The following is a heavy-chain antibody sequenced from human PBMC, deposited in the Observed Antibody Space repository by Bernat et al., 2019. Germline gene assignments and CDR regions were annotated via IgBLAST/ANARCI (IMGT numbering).Heavy chain of an antibody. CDR2: ISYDGSNK. CDR1: GFTFSSYG. CDR3: AKVGRYSGYDSIDY. D-gene: IGHD5-12*01. V-gene: IGHV3-30*18. J-gene: IGHJ4*02. Sequence: QVQLVESGGGVVQPGRSLRLSCAASGFTFSSYGMHWVRRAPGKGLEWVAVISYDGSNKYYADSVKGRFTISRDNSKNTLYLQMNSLRAEDTAVYYCAKVGRYSGYDSIDYWGQGTLVTVSS.